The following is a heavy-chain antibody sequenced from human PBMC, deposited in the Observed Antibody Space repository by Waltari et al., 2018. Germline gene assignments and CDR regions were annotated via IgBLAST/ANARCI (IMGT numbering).Heavy chain of an antibody. V-gene: IGHV3-9*03. CDR2: ISWNSGSI. CDR3: ARAGSRSWYGCNDY. D-gene: IGHD6-13*01. CDR1: GFTFDDYA. Sequence: EVQLVESGGGLVQPGRSLRLSCAASGFTFDDYAMHWVRQAPGKGREWLSGISWNSGSIGDADSVKGRFTISRDNAKNSLYLQMNSLGAEDIALYYCARAGSRSWYGCNDYWGQGTLVTVSS. J-gene: IGHJ4*02.